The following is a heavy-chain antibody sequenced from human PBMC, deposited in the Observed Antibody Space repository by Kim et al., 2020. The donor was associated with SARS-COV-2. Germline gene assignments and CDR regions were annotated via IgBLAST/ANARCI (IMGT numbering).Heavy chain of an antibody. V-gene: IGHV3-33*06. CDR2: IWYDGSNK. CDR1: GFTFSSYG. CDR3: AKGPPWFGEVRGYGMDV. J-gene: IGHJ6*02. Sequence: GGSLRLSCAASGFTFSSYGMHWVRQAPGKGLEWVAVIWYDGSNKYYADSVKGRFTISRDNSKNTLYLQMNSLRAEDTAVYYCAKGPPWFGEVRGYGMDVWGQGTTVTVSS. D-gene: IGHD3-10*01.